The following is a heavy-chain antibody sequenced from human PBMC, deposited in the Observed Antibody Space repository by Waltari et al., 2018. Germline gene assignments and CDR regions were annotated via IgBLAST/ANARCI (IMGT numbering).Heavy chain of an antibody. CDR1: GLNININY. D-gene: IGHD3-3*01. J-gene: IGHJ6*02. V-gene: IGHV3-66*01. Sequence: EEQLVESGGGLVQPGGSLRLSCAVSGLNININYMSWVRQAPGKGLEGVSVIYSGGNTYYADSVKGRFIISSDTSKNTLYLQMNSLRAEDTAIYYCARDHHVLRFSYGLDVWGQGTTVTVSS. CDR3: ARDHHVLRFSYGLDV. CDR2: IYSGGNT.